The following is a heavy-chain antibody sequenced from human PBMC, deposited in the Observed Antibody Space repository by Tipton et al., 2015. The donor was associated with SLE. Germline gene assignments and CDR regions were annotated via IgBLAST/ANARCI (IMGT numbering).Heavy chain of an antibody. CDR3: AREGEVTTSPYYFDY. CDR2: IYYSGST. Sequence: TLSLTCTVSGGSISSGGYYWSWIRQHPGKGLEWIGYIYYSGSTYYNPSLKSRVTISVDTSKNQFSLKLSSVTVADTAVYYCAREGEVTTSPYYFDYWGQGTLVTVSS. V-gene: IGHV4-31*03. CDR1: GGSISSGGYY. J-gene: IGHJ4*02. D-gene: IGHD4-17*01.